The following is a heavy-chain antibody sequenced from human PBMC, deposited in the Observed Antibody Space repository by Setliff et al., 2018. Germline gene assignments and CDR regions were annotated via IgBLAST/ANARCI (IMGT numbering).Heavy chain of an antibody. Sequence: SETLSLTCAVSGGSFSGYYWSWIRQRPGKGLEWIGEIHHSGGTSYNPSLKSRVTISIDTSKNQFSLNLNSVTAADTAVYYCARQRVVVGAPSWFDPWGQGTLVTVSS. CDR1: GGSFSGYY. V-gene: IGHV4-34*01. CDR2: IHHSGGT. D-gene: IGHD2-15*01. CDR3: ARQRVVVGAPSWFDP. J-gene: IGHJ5*02.